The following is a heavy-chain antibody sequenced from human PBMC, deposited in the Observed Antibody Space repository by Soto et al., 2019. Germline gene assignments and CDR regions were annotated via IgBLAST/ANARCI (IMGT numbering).Heavy chain of an antibody. CDR2: MYSGGGT. V-gene: IGHV3-53*01. J-gene: IGHJ4*02. CDR1: GFSVNDY. CDR3: ASAPSALYDY. D-gene: IGHD3-16*01. Sequence: PGGSLSLSCTASGFSVNDYMSWVRQAPGKGLEWVSVMYSGGGTWYTDSVKGRFTISRDNSKNTLFLQMNSLRAEDTALYYCASAPSALYDYWGQGTLVNVSS.